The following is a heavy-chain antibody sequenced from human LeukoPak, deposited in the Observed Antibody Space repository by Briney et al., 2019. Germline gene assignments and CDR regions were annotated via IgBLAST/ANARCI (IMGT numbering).Heavy chain of an antibody. Sequence: PGGSLRLSCAASGLTFSDYAMHWVRQAPGKGLEGMAVISDDGSTKYYAASVKGRFTISRDNSKNTLYLQMNSLRAEDTAVYYCARVATQYAFDIWGQGTTVTVSS. J-gene: IGHJ3*02. CDR2: ISDDGSTK. CDR1: GLTFSDYA. V-gene: IGHV3-30-3*01. CDR3: ARVATQYAFDI.